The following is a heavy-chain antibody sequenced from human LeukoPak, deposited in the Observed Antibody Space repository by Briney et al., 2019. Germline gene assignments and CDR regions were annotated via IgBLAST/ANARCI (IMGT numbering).Heavy chain of an antibody. CDR1: GGSISSSSYY. CDR3: AKRLGYSSSSDYMDV. D-gene: IGHD6-6*01. V-gene: IGHV4-39*01. J-gene: IGHJ6*03. Sequence: SETLSLTCTVSGGSISSSSYYWGWIRQPPGKGLEWIGSIYYSGSTYYNPSLKSRVTISVDTSKNQFSLKLSSVTAADTAVYYCAKRLGYSSSSDYMDVWGKGTTITVSS. CDR2: IYYSGST.